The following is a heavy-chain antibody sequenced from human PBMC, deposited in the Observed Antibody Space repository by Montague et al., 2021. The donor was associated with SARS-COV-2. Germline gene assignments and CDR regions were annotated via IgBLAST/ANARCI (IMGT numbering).Heavy chain of an antibody. Sequence: SETLSLTCTVSGYSISSGYYWGWIRQPPGKGLEWIGSIYHSGSTYYNPSLKSRVTISVDTSKNQFSLKLSSVTAADTAVYYCARSQDCSTTSCHFDCWGQGTLVTVSP. CDR3: ARSQDCSTTSCHFDC. D-gene: IGHD2-2*01. V-gene: IGHV4-38-2*02. CDR1: GYSISSGYY. CDR2: IYHSGST. J-gene: IGHJ4*02.